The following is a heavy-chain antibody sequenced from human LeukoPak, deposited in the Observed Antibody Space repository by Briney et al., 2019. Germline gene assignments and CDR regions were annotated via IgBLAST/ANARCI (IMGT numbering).Heavy chain of an antibody. CDR2: VSYDGSNK. CDR3: ARKTLRNFDY. V-gene: IGHV3-30*04. J-gene: IGHJ4*02. Sequence: GRSLRLSCAASGFTFSTYAMHWVRQAPNKGLEWVAIVSYDGSNKYYADSVRGRFTISRDNSKNTLYLQMNSLRPEDTSMYYCARKTLRNFDYWGRGTLVTVSS. CDR1: GFTFSTYA. D-gene: IGHD2-15*01.